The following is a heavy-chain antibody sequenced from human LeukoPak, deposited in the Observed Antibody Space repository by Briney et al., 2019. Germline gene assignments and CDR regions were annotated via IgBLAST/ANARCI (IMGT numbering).Heavy chain of an antibody. V-gene: IGHV1-69*05. CDR2: IIPIFGTA. Sequence: SVKVSCKASGGTFSSYAISWVRQAPGQGLEWMGGIIPIFGTANYAQKFQGRVTITTDESTSTAYMELSSLRSEDTAVYYCARGYDTFNWFDPWGQGTLVTVSS. CDR1: GGTFSSYA. J-gene: IGHJ5*02. CDR3: ARGYDTFNWFDP. D-gene: IGHD3-22*01.